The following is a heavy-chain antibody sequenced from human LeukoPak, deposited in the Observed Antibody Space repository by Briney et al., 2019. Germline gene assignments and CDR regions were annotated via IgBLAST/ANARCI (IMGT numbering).Heavy chain of an antibody. J-gene: IGHJ5*02. Sequence: KPSETLSLTCTVSGVSGGSISSSNYFWGWIRQPPGKGLEWIGSIYYSGSTKYNASLKSRVTISVDTSKYQFSLKLSSVTAADTAVYSCARGHGNWFDPWGQGTLVTVSS. CDR1: GGSISSSNYF. CDR3: ARGHGNWFDP. CDR2: IYYSGST. V-gene: IGHV4-39*07.